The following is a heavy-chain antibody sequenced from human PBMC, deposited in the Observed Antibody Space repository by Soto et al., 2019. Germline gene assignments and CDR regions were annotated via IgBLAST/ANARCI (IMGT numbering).Heavy chain of an antibody. CDR2: ISYDGSNK. D-gene: IGHD3-9*01. CDR1: GLTFSNYG. J-gene: IGHJ4*02. Sequence: LRLSCAASGLTFSNYGMHWVRQAPGKGLEWVAVISYDGSNKYYADSVKGRSTISRDNSKNTLYLQMNRLRAEDTAVYYCAKAPNFDWLSHFDYWGQGALVTVSS. V-gene: IGHV3-30*18. CDR3: AKAPNFDWLSHFDY.